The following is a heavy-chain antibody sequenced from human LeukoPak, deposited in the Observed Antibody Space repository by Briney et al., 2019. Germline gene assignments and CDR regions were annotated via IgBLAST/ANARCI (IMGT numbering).Heavy chain of an antibody. Sequence: SVKVSYKASGGTFSSYAISWVRQAPGQGLEWMGGIIPIFGTANYPQKFQGRVTITADESTSTAFMELSSLRSEDTAVYYCAREGYCGGDCYSHDAFDIWGQGTMVTVSS. D-gene: IGHD2-21*02. V-gene: IGHV1-69*01. CDR3: AREGYCGGDCYSHDAFDI. CDR2: IIPIFGTA. J-gene: IGHJ3*02. CDR1: GGTFSSYA.